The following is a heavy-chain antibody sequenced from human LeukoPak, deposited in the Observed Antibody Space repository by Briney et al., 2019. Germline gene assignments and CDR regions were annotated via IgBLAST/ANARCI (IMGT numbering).Heavy chain of an antibody. CDR3: AKRFRYSYGYVDY. J-gene: IGHJ4*02. D-gene: IGHD5-18*01. Sequence: GGSLRLSCAASGFTFISDAMSWVRQAPGKGLECVSAISGSGGSTYYADSVKGRFTISRDNSKNTLYLQMNSLRAEDTAVYYCAKRFRYSYGYVDYWGQGTLVTVSS. CDR2: ISGSGGST. CDR1: GFTFISDA. V-gene: IGHV3-23*01.